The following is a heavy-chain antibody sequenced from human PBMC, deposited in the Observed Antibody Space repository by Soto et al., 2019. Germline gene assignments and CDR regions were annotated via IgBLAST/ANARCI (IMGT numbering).Heavy chain of an antibody. CDR3: VKDWGRQDIVVVPAAIRGFDY. J-gene: IGHJ4*02. V-gene: IGHV3-64D*06. CDR2: ISSNGGST. CDR1: GFTFSSYA. D-gene: IGHD2-2*02. Sequence: PGGSLRLSCSASGFTFSSYAMHWVRQAPGKGLEYVSAISSNGGSTYYADSVKGRFTISRDNSKNTLYLQMSSLRAEDTAVYYCVKDWGRQDIVVVPAAIRGFDYWGQGTLVTVSS.